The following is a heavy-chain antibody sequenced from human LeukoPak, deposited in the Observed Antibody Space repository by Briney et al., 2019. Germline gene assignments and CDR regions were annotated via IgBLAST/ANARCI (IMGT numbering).Heavy chain of an antibody. Sequence: ASVKVSCKASGYTFTGYYMHWVRQAPGQGLEWMGRINPNSGGTNYAQKFQGRVTMTRDTSISTAYMELSRQRSDDTAVYYCARDYSDYYTFDYWRQGPLVTVSS. J-gene: IGHJ4*02. CDR2: INPNSGGT. V-gene: IGHV1-2*06. CDR1: GYTFTGYY. CDR3: ARDYSDYYTFDY. D-gene: IGHD1-26*01.